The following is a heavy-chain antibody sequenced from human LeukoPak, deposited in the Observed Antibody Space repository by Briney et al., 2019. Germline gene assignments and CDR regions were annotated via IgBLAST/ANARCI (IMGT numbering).Heavy chain of an antibody. CDR3: AGTTVTTGSGWFDP. D-gene: IGHD4-17*01. V-gene: IGHV3-21*01. CDR2: ISGSAWTI. Sequence: GGSLRLSSVASGFTFSSYSMNWVRQAPGKGPEWVSSISGSAWTICDTDSVKGRFTTSRDNAKNSLYLQMNSLRAEDTAVYYCAGTTVTTGSGWFDPWGQGTLVTVSS. J-gene: IGHJ5*02. CDR1: GFTFSSYS.